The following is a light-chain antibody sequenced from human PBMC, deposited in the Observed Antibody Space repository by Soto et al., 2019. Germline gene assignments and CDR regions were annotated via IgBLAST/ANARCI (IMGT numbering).Light chain of an antibody. Sequence: DVVMTQSPLSLPVTLGQPASISCRSSQSFVYSDGNTYLNWFHQRPGRSPRRLIYKVSNRDSGVPDRFNGSGSGTDFTLKISRVEAEDVGVYYCQQYNNWPWTFGQGTKVDIK. CDR2: KVS. J-gene: IGKJ1*01. CDR3: QQYNNWPWT. CDR1: QSFVYSDGNTY. V-gene: IGKV2-30*01.